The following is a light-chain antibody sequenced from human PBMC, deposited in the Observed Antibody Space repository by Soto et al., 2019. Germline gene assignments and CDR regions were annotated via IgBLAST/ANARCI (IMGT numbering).Light chain of an antibody. CDR1: QGIAPY. CDR2: ATS. CDR3: QKYNCALLT. V-gene: IGKV1-27*01. J-gene: IGKJ4*01. Sequence: DVQMTQSPSSLSASVGDRVTITCRASQGIAPYLAWFQQKPGKVPRLLIYATSTLQSGFPSRFSGSGSGTDFTLTISSLQPADVATYYCQKYNCALLTFGGGTKVEIK.